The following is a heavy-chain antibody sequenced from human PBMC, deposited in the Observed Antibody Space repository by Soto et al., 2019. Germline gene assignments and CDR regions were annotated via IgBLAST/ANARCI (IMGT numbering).Heavy chain of an antibody. CDR3: ARDGTVNTTAGPGYYYYYYMDV. Sequence: SVKVSCKASGGTFSSYTISWVRQAPGQGLEWMGRIIPILGIANYAQKFQGRVTITADKSTSTAYMELSSLRSEDTAVYYCARDGTVNTTAGPGYYYYYYMDVWGKGTTVTVSS. CDR2: IIPILGIA. CDR1: GGTFSSYT. V-gene: IGHV1-69*04. J-gene: IGHJ6*03. D-gene: IGHD4-17*01.